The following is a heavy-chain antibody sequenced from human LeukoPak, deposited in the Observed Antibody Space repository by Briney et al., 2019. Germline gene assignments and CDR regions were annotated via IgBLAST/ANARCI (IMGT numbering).Heavy chain of an antibody. CDR1: GFTFSSYS. V-gene: IGHV3-21*01. Sequence: PGGSLRLSCAASGFTFSSYSMNWVRQAPGKGLEWVSSISSSSSYIYYADSVKGRFTISRDNAKNSLYLQMNSLRAEDTAVYYCARGALDSSGWYRFWFDPWGQGTLVTVSS. J-gene: IGHJ5*02. D-gene: IGHD6-19*01. CDR3: ARGALDSSGWYRFWFDP. CDR2: ISSSSSYI.